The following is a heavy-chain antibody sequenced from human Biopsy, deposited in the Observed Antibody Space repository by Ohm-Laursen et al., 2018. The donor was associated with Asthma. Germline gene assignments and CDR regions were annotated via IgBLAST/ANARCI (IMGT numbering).Heavy chain of an antibody. CDR1: GFSFSSYA. V-gene: IGHV3-33*01. Sequence: SSLRLSCAASGFSFSSYAMHWVRQAPGKGLEWLALIWYDGINKFYADSVKGRITVSRDQSKSTLYLQMNSLRPDDTAVYYCARDVMEWYLPAFDFWGQGTLVTVSS. D-gene: IGHD3-3*01. CDR3: ARDVMEWYLPAFDF. CDR2: IWYDGINK. J-gene: IGHJ4*02.